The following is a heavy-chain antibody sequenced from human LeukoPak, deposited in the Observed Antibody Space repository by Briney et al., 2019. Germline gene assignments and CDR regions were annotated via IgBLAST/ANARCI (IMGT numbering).Heavy chain of an antibody. V-gene: IGHV3-7*01. CDR3: ARMDYGGTYFDY. CDR1: GFIFNSYW. D-gene: IGHD4-23*01. J-gene: IGHJ4*02. CDR2: IKEDGTEK. Sequence: PGGSLRLSCAASGFIFNSYWMTWVRQAPGKGLEWVANIKEDGTEKFYVDSVKGRFTISRDNAKNSLYLQMNSLRAEDTAVYYCARMDYGGTYFDYWGQGTLVTVSS.